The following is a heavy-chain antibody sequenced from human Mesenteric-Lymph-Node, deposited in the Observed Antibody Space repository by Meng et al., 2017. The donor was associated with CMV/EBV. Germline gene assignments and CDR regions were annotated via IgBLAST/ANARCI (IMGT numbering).Heavy chain of an antibody. CDR2: IYYSGST. Sequence: GGPMSSYYWHWSRQPPGKGLEWIGYIYYSGSTDYNPSLKSRVTISVDTSKNQFSLKLSSVTAADTAEYYCARHPGGYSSGRYWYFDLWGRGTLVTVSS. CDR3: ARHPGGYSSGRYWYFDL. V-gene: IGHV4-59*08. CDR1: GGPMSSYY. J-gene: IGHJ2*01. D-gene: IGHD3-10*01.